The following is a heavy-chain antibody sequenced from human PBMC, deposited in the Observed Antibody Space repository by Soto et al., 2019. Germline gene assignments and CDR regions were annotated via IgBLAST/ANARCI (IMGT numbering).Heavy chain of an antibody. J-gene: IGHJ4*02. Sequence: QVQLVQSGAEVKKPGASVKVSCKASGYTFTSYGISWVRQAPGQGLEWMGWISAYNGNTNYAQKLKGRVTMTTDTSTSTGYMGVRSLRYDDTAVYYCARFGYSSYVLSTVTAEGFDYWGQGTLLTVSS. CDR3: ARFGYSSYVLSTVTAEGFDY. CDR1: GYTFTSYG. D-gene: IGHD5-12*01. CDR2: ISAYNGNT. V-gene: IGHV1-18*01.